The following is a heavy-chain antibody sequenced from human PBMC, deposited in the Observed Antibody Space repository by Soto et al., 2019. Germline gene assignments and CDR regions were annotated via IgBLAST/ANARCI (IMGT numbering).Heavy chain of an antibody. D-gene: IGHD2-15*01. V-gene: IGHV4-59*01. CDR3: ARDAPDCSSGTCYSAYFDL. CDR1: GASFSSYY. CDR2: VYYSGYT. Sequence: QVQLQESGPGLVKPSETLSLTCTVSGASFSSYYWSWIRQPPGKGLEWIGYVYYSGYTNYNPSRRSRVAMSVDTSKNQFSLKLTSVTAADTAVYYCARDAPDCSSGTCYSAYFDLWGQGTLVTVSS. J-gene: IGHJ4*02.